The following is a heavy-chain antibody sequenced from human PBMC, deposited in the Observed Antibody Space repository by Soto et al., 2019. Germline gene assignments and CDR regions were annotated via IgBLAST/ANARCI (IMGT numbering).Heavy chain of an antibody. CDR3: ATLDTAEIQTAAY. D-gene: IGHD6-19*01. Sequence: EVQLVESGGALVQPGGSLRLSCAGSGFIFSAYWMSWVRHAPGKGLEWVAMINRGTGGTHYVDSVKGRFTISRDNAKNSLYLQMNSLRVEDKAVYYCATLDTAEIQTAAYWGQGTLVTVSS. CDR1: GFIFSAYW. CDR2: INRGTGGT. J-gene: IGHJ4*02. V-gene: IGHV3-7*01.